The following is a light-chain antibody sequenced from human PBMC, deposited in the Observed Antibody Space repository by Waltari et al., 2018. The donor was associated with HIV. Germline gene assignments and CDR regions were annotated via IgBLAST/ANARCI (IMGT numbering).Light chain of an antibody. J-gene: IGLJ2*01. Sequence: QSVLTQPPSVSAAPGQKVTIPCSGSSSNIGNNFVSWFQQLPGTAPNLLIYDNTRRPSGIPDRFSGSKSGTSATLGITGLQSGDEADYYCGTWDSSLSAWVFGGGTKLTVL. CDR1: SSNIGNNF. V-gene: IGLV1-51*01. CDR2: DNT. CDR3: GTWDSSLSAWV.